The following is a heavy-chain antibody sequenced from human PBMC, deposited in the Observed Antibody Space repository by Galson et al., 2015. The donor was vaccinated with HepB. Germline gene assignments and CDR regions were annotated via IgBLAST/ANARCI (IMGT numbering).Heavy chain of an antibody. CDR3: AKGSLIVVSTDF. CDR2: ISGSGGST. CDR1: GFTFSSYA. V-gene: IGHV3-23*01. Sequence: SLRLSCAASGFTFSSYAMSWVRQAPGKGLEWVSAISGSGGSTYYADSVKGRFIISRDNSKNTLYLQMNSLRAEDTAVYYCAKGSLIVVSTDFWGQGTLVTVSS. D-gene: IGHD3-22*01. J-gene: IGHJ4*02.